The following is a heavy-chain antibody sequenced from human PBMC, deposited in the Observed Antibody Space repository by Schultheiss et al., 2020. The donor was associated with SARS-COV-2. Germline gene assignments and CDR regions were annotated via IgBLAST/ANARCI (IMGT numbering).Heavy chain of an antibody. D-gene: IGHD5-12*01. Sequence: GGSLRLSCAASGFTFSDYYMSWIRQAPGKGLEWVSSISSSSSYIYYADSVKGRFTISRDNAKNSLYLQMNSLRAEDTAVYYCAREGISERGYSGYDPPRERYYYYMDVWGKGTTVTVSS. CDR2: ISSSSSYI. CDR1: GFTFSDYY. J-gene: IGHJ6*03. CDR3: AREGISERGYSGYDPPRERYYYYMDV. V-gene: IGHV3-11*06.